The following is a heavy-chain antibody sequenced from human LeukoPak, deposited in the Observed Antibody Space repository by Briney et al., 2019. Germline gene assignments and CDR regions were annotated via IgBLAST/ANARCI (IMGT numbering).Heavy chain of an antibody. J-gene: IGHJ4*02. D-gene: IGHD5-18*01. CDR2: INHSGST. V-gene: IGHV4-34*01. CDR1: GGSFSGYY. CDR3: AAAGYSYGPFDY. Sequence: SETLSLTCAVYGGSFSGYYWSWIRQPPGKGLEWIGEINHSGSTNYNPSLKSRVTISVDTSKNQFSLKLSSVTAADTAVYYCAAAGYSYGPFDYWGQGTLVTVSS.